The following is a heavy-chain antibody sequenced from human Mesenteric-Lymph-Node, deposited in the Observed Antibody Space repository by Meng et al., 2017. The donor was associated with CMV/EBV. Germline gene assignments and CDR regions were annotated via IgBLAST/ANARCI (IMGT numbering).Heavy chain of an antibody. CDR1: GVPISQYY. D-gene: IGHD3-22*01. Sequence: GSLRLSCTVSGVPISQYYWNWIRQPPGKPLEWIGNIYNNAIAYYNPSLKSRVTMSIDTSKSHFSLKLMSVTAADTAVYYCAREVRGEYYGSSGYYFDYWGQGTLVTVSS. V-gene: IGHV4-59*01. J-gene: IGHJ4*02. CDR2: IYNNAIA. CDR3: AREVRGEYYGSSGYYFDY.